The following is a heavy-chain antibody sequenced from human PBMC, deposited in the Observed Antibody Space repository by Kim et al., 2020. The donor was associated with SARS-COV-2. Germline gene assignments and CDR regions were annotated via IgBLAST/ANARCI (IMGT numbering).Heavy chain of an antibody. J-gene: IGHJ4*02. CDR3: ARGTTVRQHSPMGY. V-gene: IGHV5-51*01. D-gene: IGHD1-1*01. Sequence: SPSFQGQVTISADKSISTAYLQWSSLKASDTAMYYCARGTTVRQHSPMGYWGQGTLVTVSS.